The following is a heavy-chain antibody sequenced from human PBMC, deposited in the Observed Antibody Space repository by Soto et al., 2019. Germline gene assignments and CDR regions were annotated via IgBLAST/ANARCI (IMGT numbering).Heavy chain of an antibody. CDR1: GFTLNNAW. CDR3: SGAESPDTAYFSLY. J-gene: IGHJ4*02. Sequence: LRLSCAASGFTLNNAWMSWVRQAPGKGLEWVGRIKSTVDGGTTDYAAPVKGRFTISRDDSRNTLDLQMNSLKTEDSAVYYCSGAESPDTAYFSLYWGQGTPVTVSS. CDR2: IKSTVDGGTT. D-gene: IGHD1-26*01. V-gene: IGHV3-15*01.